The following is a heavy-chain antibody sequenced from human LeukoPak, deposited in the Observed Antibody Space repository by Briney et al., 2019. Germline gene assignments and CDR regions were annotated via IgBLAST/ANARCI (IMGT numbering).Heavy chain of an antibody. Sequence: ASVKVSCKASGYTFTGYYMHWVRQAPGQGLEWMGWINPNSGGTNYAQKFQGRVTMTRDTSISTACMELSRLRSDDTAVYYCARDHSGLTGDWGQGTLVTVSS. J-gene: IGHJ4*02. D-gene: IGHD7-27*01. V-gene: IGHV1-2*02. CDR2: INPNSGGT. CDR1: GYTFTGYY. CDR3: ARDHSGLTGD.